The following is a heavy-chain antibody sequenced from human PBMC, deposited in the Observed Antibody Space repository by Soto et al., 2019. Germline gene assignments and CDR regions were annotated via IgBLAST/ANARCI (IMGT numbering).Heavy chain of an antibody. CDR1: GFTFNNYG. J-gene: IGHJ6*02. CDR3: ARRQISPPTRGAAAARGGMDL. V-gene: IGHV3-33*01. Sequence: QVQLVESGGGVVQPGGSLRLSCAASGFTFNNYGMHWVRQAPGKGLEWVAVIWNDGSGYYYANSVKGRFTISRDNSKNTLYLQMCSPRAEDTAVYFCARRQISPPTRGAAAARGGMDLCGHGTTVTVSS. D-gene: IGHD6-13*01. CDR2: IWNDGSGY.